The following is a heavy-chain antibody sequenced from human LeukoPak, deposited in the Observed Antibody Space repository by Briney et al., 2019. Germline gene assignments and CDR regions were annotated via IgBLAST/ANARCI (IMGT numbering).Heavy chain of an antibody. Sequence: SETLSLTCAVYGGSFNRYYWTWIRQPPGKGLEWIGEINHSGSTNYNPSLKSRVTISVDTSKNQFSLKLSSVTAADTAVYYCASGGWYRGYWGQGTLVTVSS. CDR3: ASGGWYRGY. D-gene: IGHD6-19*01. CDR1: GGSFNRYY. J-gene: IGHJ4*02. CDR2: INHSGST. V-gene: IGHV4-34*01.